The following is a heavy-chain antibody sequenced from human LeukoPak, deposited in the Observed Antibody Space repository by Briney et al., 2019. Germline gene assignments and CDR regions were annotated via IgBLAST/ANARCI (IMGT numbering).Heavy chain of an antibody. D-gene: IGHD1-1*01. J-gene: IGHJ4*02. V-gene: IGHV1-18*01. Sequence: EWMGWISAYNGNTNYAQKLQGRVTMTTDTSTSTAYMELRSLRSDDTAVYYCARTGTALDYWGQGTLVTVSS. CDR3: ARTGTALDY. CDR2: ISAYNGNT.